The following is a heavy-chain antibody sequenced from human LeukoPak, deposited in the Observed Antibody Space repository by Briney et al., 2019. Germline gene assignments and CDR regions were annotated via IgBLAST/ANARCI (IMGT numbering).Heavy chain of an antibody. Sequence: GASVKVSCKASGGTFSSYAISWVRQAPGQGLEWMGGIIPIFGTANYARKFQGRVTITADESTSTAYMELSSLRSEDTAVYYCARTNCSGGSCYSDWFDPWGQGTLVTVSS. V-gene: IGHV1-69*13. CDR2: IIPIFGTA. CDR3: ARTNCSGGSCYSDWFDP. J-gene: IGHJ5*02. D-gene: IGHD2-15*01. CDR1: GGTFSSYA.